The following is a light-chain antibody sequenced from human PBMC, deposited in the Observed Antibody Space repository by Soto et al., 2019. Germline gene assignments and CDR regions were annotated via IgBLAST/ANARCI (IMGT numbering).Light chain of an antibody. CDR3: SSYTISNTRQIV. J-gene: IGLJ1*01. CDR2: DVS. Sequence: QSALTQPASVSGSPGQSITISCTGTSSDVGGYNYVSWYQHHPGKAPKLIIYDVSNRPSGVSIRFSASKSDNTASLTISGLQPEDEADYHCSSYTISNTRQIVFGTGTKLTVL. CDR1: SSDVGGYNY. V-gene: IGLV2-14*03.